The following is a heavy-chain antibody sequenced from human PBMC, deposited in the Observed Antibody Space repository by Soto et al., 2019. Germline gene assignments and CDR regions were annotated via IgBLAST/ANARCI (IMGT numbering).Heavy chain of an antibody. CDR1: GFIFSDYY. CDR3: ARENYYKMDV. J-gene: IGHJ6*02. V-gene: IGHV3-11*05. CDR2: ISSSRIT. Sequence: QVQLVESGGGLVKPGGSLRLSCEASGFIFSDYYMTWIRQSPGKGLEWISYISSSRITNYADSVKGRFTISRDNAKNSLYLQMDSLRAEDTAVYYCARENYYKMDVWGQGTTVTVSS.